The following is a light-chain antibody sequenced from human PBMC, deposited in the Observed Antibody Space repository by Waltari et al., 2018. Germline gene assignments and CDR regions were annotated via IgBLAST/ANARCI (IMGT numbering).Light chain of an antibody. Sequence: EIVLTQSPGTLSLSPGEGATLPCRTSQTIRTTYLPWYQQKPGQAPTLLIYGTFSRATGIPDRCTGSGSGTDFSLTISSLEAEDFATYYCQQYDISPLTFGGGTKVEIK. CDR3: QQYDISPLT. CDR1: QTIRTTY. CDR2: GTF. J-gene: IGKJ4*01. V-gene: IGKV3-20*01.